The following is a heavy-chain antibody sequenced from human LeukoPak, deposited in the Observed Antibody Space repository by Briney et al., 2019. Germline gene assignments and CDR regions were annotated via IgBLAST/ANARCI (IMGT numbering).Heavy chain of an antibody. CDR1: GFTFSDYY. CDR2: IRNKINSYTT. J-gene: IGHJ4*02. D-gene: IGHD6-6*01. V-gene: IGHV3-72*01. CDR3: ARGGATRPDY. Sequence: GGSLRLSCAASGFTFSDYYMDWVRQAPGKGLEWVGRIRNKINSYTTEYAASVKRRFTISRDDSKNSLYLQMNSLRAADTAVYYCARGGATRPDYWGQGTMVTVSS.